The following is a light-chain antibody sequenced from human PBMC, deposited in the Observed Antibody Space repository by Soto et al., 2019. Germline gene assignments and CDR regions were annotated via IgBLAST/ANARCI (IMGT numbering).Light chain of an antibody. CDR3: QQQGTSPPYS. CDR2: GAA. V-gene: IGKV3-20*01. J-gene: IGKJ2*03. CDR1: QSVSSSN. Sequence: EMVLTQSPGTLSFSPGERATLSCRASQSVSSSNLAWYQQRPGQAPRLLIYGAARRGTGIPGRFSGSGSGTDLTLTISRLEPEDFAVYYCQQQGTSPPYSFGQGTKLEIK.